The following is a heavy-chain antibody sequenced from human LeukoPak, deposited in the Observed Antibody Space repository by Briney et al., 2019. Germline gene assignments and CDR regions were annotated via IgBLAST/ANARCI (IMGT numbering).Heavy chain of an antibody. V-gene: IGHV4-34*01. CDR1: GGSFSGYY. CDR3: ARGGYSSGWYASVGRHFDY. D-gene: IGHD6-19*01. Sequence: SETLSLTCAVYGGSFSGYYWSWIRQPPGKGLEWIGEINHSGSTNYNPSLKSRVTISVDTSKNQFSLKLSSVTAADTAAYYCARGGYSSGWYASVGRHFDYWGQGTLVTVSS. CDR2: INHSGST. J-gene: IGHJ4*02.